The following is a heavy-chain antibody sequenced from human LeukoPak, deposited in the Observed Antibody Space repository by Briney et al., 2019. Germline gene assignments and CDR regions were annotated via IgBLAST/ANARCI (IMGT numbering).Heavy chain of an antibody. D-gene: IGHD2-2*01. CDR2: INHSGST. Sequence: SETLSLTCAVYGGSFSGYYWSWIRQPPGKGLEWIGEINHSGSTNYNPSLKSRVTISVDTSKNQFSLKLSSVTAADTAVYYCARGRGVEDDIVVVPALSGDNWFDPWGQGTLVTVSS. V-gene: IGHV4-34*01. J-gene: IGHJ5*02. CDR1: GGSFSGYY. CDR3: ARGRGVEDDIVVVPALSGDNWFDP.